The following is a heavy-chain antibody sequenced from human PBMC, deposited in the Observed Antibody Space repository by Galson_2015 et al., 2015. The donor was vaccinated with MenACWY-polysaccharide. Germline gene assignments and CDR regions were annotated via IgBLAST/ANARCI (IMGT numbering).Heavy chain of an antibody. J-gene: IGHJ4*02. CDR1: GITFSSYG. CDR3: AKERADTVVSD. V-gene: IGHV3-30*18. D-gene: IGHD4-23*01. Sequence: SLRLSCAASGITFSSYGMHWVRQAPGKGLEWVAVISYDGSNKYYADSVKGRFTISRDNSKNTLYLQMNSLRAEDTAVYYCAKERADTVVSDWGQGTLVTVSS. CDR2: ISYDGSNK.